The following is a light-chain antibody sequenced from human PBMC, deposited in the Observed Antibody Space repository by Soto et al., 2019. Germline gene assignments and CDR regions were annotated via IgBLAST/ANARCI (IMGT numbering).Light chain of an antibody. CDR2: EVS. CDR1: SSDVGGYNY. J-gene: IGLJ3*02. Sequence: QSVLTQPASVSGSPGQSITISCTGTSSDVGGYNYVSWYQQHPGKAPKLTIYEVSNRPSGVSNRFSGSKSGNTASLTISGLQAEDEADYYCSSYTSSSTVFGGGTKLTVL. V-gene: IGLV2-14*01. CDR3: SSYTSSSTV.